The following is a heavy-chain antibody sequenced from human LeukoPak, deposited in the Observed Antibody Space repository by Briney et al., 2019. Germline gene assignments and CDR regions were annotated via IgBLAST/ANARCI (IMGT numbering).Heavy chain of an antibody. CDR2: IYHSGST. Sequence: SETLSLTCTVSGGSISSYYWSWIRQPPGKGLERIGSIYHSGSTYYNPSLKSRVTISVDTSKNQFSLKLSSVTAADTAVYYCARELLVFYYFDYWGQGTLVTVSS. D-gene: IGHD2-8*02. J-gene: IGHJ4*02. V-gene: IGHV4-38-2*02. CDR1: GGSISSYY. CDR3: ARELLVFYYFDY.